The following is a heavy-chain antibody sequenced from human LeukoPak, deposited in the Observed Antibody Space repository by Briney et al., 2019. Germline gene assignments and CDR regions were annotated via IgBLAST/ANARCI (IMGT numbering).Heavy chain of an antibody. CDR3: AKDQKWAAAGYYFDS. V-gene: IGHV1-18*01. Sequence: ASVKVSCKASGYTFSDYGINWVRQAPGQGLEWMGRISVYNGNTKYPQKFQGRVTMTTDTSSNTAYMELTSLRAEDTAMYYCAKDQKWAAAGYYFDSWGQGTLVTVSS. CDR1: GYTFSDYG. D-gene: IGHD6-13*01. J-gene: IGHJ4*02. CDR2: ISVYNGNT.